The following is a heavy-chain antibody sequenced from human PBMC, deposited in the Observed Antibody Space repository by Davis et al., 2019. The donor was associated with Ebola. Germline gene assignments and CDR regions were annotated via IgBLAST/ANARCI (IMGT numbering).Heavy chain of an antibody. V-gene: IGHV3-30*02. J-gene: IGHJ6*03. CDR2: IRYDGNNK. CDR1: GFTFSSYA. Sequence: GESLKISCAASGFTFSSYAMHWVRQAPGKGLEWVAIIRYDGNNKNYADSLKGRFTISRDNSKNTLYLQMNSLRAEDTAVYYCAKVPYYYYMDVWGKGTTVTVSS. CDR3: AKVPYYYYMDV.